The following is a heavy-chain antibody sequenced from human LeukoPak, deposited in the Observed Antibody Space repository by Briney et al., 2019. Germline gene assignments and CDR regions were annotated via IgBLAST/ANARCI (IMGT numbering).Heavy chain of an antibody. CDR1: GFTFSSYW. CDR2: IKQDGSEE. J-gene: IGHJ4*02. CDR3: ARGGVYSTSAVDY. D-gene: IGHD6-6*01. V-gene: IGHV3-7*01. Sequence: GGSLRLSCAASGFTFSSYWMSWVRQAPGKGLEWVANIKQDGSEEYYVDSVKGRFTISRDNAKNTLYLQMNSLRAEDTAVYYCARGGVYSTSAVDYWGQGTLVTVSS.